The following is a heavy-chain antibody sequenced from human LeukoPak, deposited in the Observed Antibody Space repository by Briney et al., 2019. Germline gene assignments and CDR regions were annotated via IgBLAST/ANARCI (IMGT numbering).Heavy chain of an antibody. CDR2: IRSKAYGGTT. D-gene: IGHD3-22*01. CDR3: TRDLDHYYDSSGYYMD. Sequence: GGSLRLSCTASGFTLGDYAMSWVRQAPGKGLEWVGFIRSKAYGGTTEYAAYVKGSFTIYRDNSTRIAHMQMISFKNKDTAWYYCTRDLDHYYDSSGYYMDWGQGTLVTVSS. J-gene: IGHJ4*02. V-gene: IGHV3-49*04. CDR1: GFTLGDYA.